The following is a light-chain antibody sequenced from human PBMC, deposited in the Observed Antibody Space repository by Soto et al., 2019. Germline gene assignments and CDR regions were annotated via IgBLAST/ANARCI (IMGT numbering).Light chain of an antibody. CDR2: WAS. V-gene: IGKV4-1*01. Sequence: DIVLTQSPDSLAVSLGERATINCKSSQSVLYNSNHDETYLSWYQQKPGQPPKLLIYWASTRETGVPDRFSGSGSGTDFTLTIDNLQAEDVAVYYCQQYYSTPPALTFGGGTKVEI. J-gene: IGKJ4*01. CDR3: QQYYSTPPALT. CDR1: QSVLYNSNHDETY.